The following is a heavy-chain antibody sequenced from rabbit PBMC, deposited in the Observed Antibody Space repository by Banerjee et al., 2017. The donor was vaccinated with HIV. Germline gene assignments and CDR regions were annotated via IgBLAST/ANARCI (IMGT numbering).Heavy chain of an antibody. V-gene: IGHV1S45*01. CDR1: GFSFNNKYV. CDR2: INSNTSIT. Sequence: QEQVEEAGGDLVKPEGSLTLTCTASGFSFNNKYVMCWVRQAPGKGLGWIARINSNTSITVYGRWANRRSTISTASSTTVPLQMTSPTAATAAPSFCTRDLAGVVGWYFALWGPGTLVTVS. D-gene: IGHD4-1*01. CDR3: TRDLAGVVGWYFAL. J-gene: IGHJ4*01.